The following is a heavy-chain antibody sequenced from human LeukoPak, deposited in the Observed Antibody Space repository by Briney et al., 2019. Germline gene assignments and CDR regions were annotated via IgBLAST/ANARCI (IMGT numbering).Heavy chain of an antibody. CDR3: ARDYSGNCDY. V-gene: IGHV3-23*01. J-gene: IGHJ4*02. CDR1: GFTFSNYA. Sequence: GGSVRLSCAASGFTFSNYAMDWVRQAPGKGLEWVSAISGSGGDTYYADSVKGRFTISRDNSKNTLYLQMNSLRAEDTAVYYCARDYSGNCDYWGQGTMVTVSS. D-gene: IGHD4-23*01. CDR2: ISGSGGDT.